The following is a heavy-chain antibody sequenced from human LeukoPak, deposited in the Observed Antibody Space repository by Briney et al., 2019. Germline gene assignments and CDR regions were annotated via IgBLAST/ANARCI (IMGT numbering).Heavy chain of an antibody. CDR3: ARLEDGYNLHNFDY. CDR1: GYSFTTFW. D-gene: IGHD5-24*01. Sequence: GESLKISCEASGYSFTTFWIGWVRQMPGKGLEWMGIIHPGDSDTTYSPSFQGQVTISADKSISTAYLQWSSLKASDTAMYYCARLEDGYNLHNFDYWGQGTLVTVSS. J-gene: IGHJ4*02. CDR2: IHPGDSDT. V-gene: IGHV5-51*01.